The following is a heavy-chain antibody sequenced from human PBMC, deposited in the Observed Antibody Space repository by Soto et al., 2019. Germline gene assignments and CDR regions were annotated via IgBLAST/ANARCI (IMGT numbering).Heavy chain of an antibody. CDR2: INPNSGGT. CDR1: GYTFTGYY. J-gene: IGHJ4*02. D-gene: IGHD3-10*01. CDR3: ARGQPEYYGSGSYSDYFDY. Sequence: ASVKVSCKASGYTFTGYYMHWVRQAPGQGLEWMGWINPNSGGTNYAQKFQGWVTMTRDTATSPPYMDLSRLRSDDTAVYYCARGQPEYYGSGSYSDYFDYWGQGTLVTVSS. V-gene: IGHV1-2*04.